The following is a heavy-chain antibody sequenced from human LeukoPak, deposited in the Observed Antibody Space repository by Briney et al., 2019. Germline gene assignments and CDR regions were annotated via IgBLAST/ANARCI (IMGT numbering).Heavy chain of an antibody. CDR3: ARHWAASDGNYFDY. V-gene: IGHV1-46*01. CDR2: MNPNGGTT. Sequence: GASVKVSCKASGYTFTSYYIHWVRQAPGQGLEWMGIMNPNGGTTTYAQKFQGRVTMTRDMSTSTVYMELSSLRSEDTAVYYCARHWAASDGNYFDYWGQGTLVTVSS. CDR1: GYTFTSYY. D-gene: IGHD2-21*02. J-gene: IGHJ4*02.